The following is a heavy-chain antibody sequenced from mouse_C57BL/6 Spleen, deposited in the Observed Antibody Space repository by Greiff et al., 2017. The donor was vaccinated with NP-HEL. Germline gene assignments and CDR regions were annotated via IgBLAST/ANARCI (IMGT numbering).Heavy chain of an antibody. CDR3: AAYGNYLGFDY. V-gene: IGHV5-4*03. CDR2: ISDGGSYT. J-gene: IGHJ2*01. CDR1: GFTFSSYA. Sequence: EVKLMESGGGLVKPGGSLKLSCAASGFTFSSYAMSWVRQTPEKRLEWVATISDGGSYTYYPDNVKGRFTISRDNAKNNLYLQMSHLKSEDTAMYYCAAYGNYLGFDYWGQGTTLTVSS. D-gene: IGHD2-1*01.